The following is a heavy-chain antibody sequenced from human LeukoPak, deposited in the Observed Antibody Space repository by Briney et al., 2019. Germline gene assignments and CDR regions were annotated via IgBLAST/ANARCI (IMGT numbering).Heavy chain of an antibody. V-gene: IGHV3-23*01. D-gene: IGHD1-1*01. J-gene: IGHJ4*02. CDR3: ATRPGYRAFDY. CDR2: ISDSGGKT. CDR1: GFTFSNYG. Sequence: GGSLRLSCAASGFTFSNYGMNWVRQAPGKGLEWVSVISDSGGKTHYADSVKGRFTISRDNSKNTLYLQMNSLRLEDTAVYYCATRPGYRAFDYWGQGALVTVSS.